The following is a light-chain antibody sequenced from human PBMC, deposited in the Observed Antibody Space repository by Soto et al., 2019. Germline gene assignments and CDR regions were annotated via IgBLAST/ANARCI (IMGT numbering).Light chain of an antibody. J-gene: IGLJ2*01. V-gene: IGLV2-14*01. CDR1: SSDVGGYNS. CDR2: EVS. Sequence: QSALTQPASVSGSPGQSITISCTGTSSDVGGYNSVSWYQQRPGKAPKLMIYEVSNRPSGISNRFSGSKSGNTASLTISGLQAEDEADYFCSSYRGSTTLVVIGGGTQLTVL. CDR3: SSYRGSTTLVV.